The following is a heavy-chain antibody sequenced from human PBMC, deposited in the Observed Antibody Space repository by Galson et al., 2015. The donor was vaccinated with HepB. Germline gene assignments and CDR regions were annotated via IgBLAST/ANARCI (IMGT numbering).Heavy chain of an antibody. J-gene: IGHJ6*02. CDR2: ISSSSSTI. D-gene: IGHD2-2*01. CDR1: GFTFSSYS. CDR3: ARDGDIVVVPAAQHRYYYYYGMDV. V-gene: IGHV3-48*01. Sequence: SLRLSCAASGFTFSSYSMNWVRQAPGKGLEWVSYISSSSSTIYYADSVKGRFTISRDNAKNSLYLRMNSLRAEDTAVYYCARDGDIVVVPAAQHRYYYYYGMDVWGQGTTVTVSS.